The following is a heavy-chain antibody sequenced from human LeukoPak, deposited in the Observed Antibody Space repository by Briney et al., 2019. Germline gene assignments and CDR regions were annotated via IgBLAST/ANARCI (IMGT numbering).Heavy chain of an antibody. CDR3: AREDLGVDTAMVFV. D-gene: IGHD5-18*01. CDR1: GFTFSSYS. Sequence: GGSLRLSWAASGFTFSSYSMNWVRQAPGKGLEWVSSISSSSSYIYYADSVKGRFTISRDNAQNSLYLQMNGLSAEDTAVYYCAREDLGVDTAMVFVGGQGTLVTVSS. J-gene: IGHJ4*02. CDR2: ISSSSSYI. V-gene: IGHV3-21*01.